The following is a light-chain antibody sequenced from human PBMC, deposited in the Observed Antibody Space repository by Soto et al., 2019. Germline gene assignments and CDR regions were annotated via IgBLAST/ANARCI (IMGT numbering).Light chain of an antibody. V-gene: IGLV1-44*01. J-gene: IGLJ7*01. CDR1: SSNIGSNT. CDR2: SNN. Sequence: QSVLTQPPSASGTPGQRVTISCSGSSSNIGSNTVNWYQQLPGTAPKLLIFSNNQRPPGVPDRFSGSQSGTSASLASSGLQSADEADYYCAACDDGQNGAGFGGGTQLTV. CDR3: AACDDGQNGAG.